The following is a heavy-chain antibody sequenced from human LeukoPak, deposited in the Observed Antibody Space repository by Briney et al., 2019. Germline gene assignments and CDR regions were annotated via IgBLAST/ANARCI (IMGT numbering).Heavy chain of an antibody. D-gene: IGHD6-19*01. V-gene: IGHV3-30-3*01. CDR2: ISYDGSNK. CDR3: ARGAPYSSGWYWNLNPP. J-gene: IGHJ5*02. CDR1: GYTFTGYY. Sequence: SCKASGYTFTGYYMHWVRQAPGKGLEWVAVISYDGSNKYYADSVKGRFTISRDNSKNTLYLQMNSLRAEDTAVYYCARGAPYSSGWYWNLNPPWGQGTLVTVSS.